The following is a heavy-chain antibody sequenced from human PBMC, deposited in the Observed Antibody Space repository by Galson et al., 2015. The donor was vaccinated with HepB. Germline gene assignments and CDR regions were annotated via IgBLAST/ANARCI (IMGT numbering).Heavy chain of an antibody. V-gene: IGHV3-30*18. D-gene: IGHD3-22*01. CDR1: GFTFNDYG. CDR2: ISYDGSNE. CDR3: AKDRGYYDTSGPYKPDY. Sequence: SLRLSCAASGFTFNDYGMHWVRQVPGKGLAWVAIISYDGSNEYYEDSVKGRFTISRDNSKNTLYLQMNSLRADGTAVYYCAKDRGYYDTSGPYKPDYWGQGTLVTVSS. J-gene: IGHJ4*02.